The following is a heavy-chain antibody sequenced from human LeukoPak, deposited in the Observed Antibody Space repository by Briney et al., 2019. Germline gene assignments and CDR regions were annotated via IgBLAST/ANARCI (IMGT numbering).Heavy chain of an antibody. V-gene: IGHV1-2*02. CDR2: INPNSGGT. CDR1: GYTFSGYY. Sequence: ASVKVSCKASGYTFSGYYLHWVRQAPGQGLEWMGWINPNSGGTNSAQKFQGRVTMTRDTSISTAYMELSRLRSDDTAVYYCARDRGYYDSSGMYYFDYWGQGTLVTVSS. D-gene: IGHD3-22*01. CDR3: ARDRGYYDSSGMYYFDY. J-gene: IGHJ4*02.